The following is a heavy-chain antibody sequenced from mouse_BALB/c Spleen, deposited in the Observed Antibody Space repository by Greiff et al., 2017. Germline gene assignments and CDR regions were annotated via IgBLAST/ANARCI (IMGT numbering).Heavy chain of an antibody. CDR1: GYSITSDYA. J-gene: IGHJ4*01. V-gene: IGHV3-2*02. Sequence: EVKLVESGPGLVKPSQSLSLTCTVTGYSITSDYAWNWIRQFPGNKLEWMGYISYSGSTSYNPSLKSRISITGDTSKNQFFLQLNSVTTEDTATYYGARDYECTRYYDAMDYWGQGTSVTVSS. CDR2: ISYSGST. D-gene: IGHD2-4*01. CDR3: ARDYECTRYYDAMDY.